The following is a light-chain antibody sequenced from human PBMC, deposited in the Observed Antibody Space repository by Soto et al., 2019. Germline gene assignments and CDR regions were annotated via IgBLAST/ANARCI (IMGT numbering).Light chain of an antibody. CDR3: CSYVGSATWV. Sequence: QSALTQPASVCASPGQSITISCTGISSDVGSYNLVSWYQQHPGKAPKLMMFEGNRRPSGVSNRFFGSKSGNTASLTISGLQAEDEADYYCCSYVGSATWVFGGGTKLTVL. CDR2: EGN. J-gene: IGLJ3*02. V-gene: IGLV2-23*01. CDR1: SSDVGSYNL.